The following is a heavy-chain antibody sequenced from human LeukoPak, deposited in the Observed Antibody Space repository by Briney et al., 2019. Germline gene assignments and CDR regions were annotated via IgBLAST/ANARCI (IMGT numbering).Heavy chain of an antibody. Sequence: ASVKVSCKASGYTFTGYYMHWVRQAPGQGLEWMGWINPNSGGTNYAQKFQGRVTMTRDTSISTAYMELSRLRPDDTAVYYCARRAYYYDSSGSTSLVDYWGQGTLVTVSS. CDR2: INPNSGGT. CDR3: ARRAYYYDSSGSTSLVDY. CDR1: GYTFTGYY. J-gene: IGHJ4*02. D-gene: IGHD3-22*01. V-gene: IGHV1-2*02.